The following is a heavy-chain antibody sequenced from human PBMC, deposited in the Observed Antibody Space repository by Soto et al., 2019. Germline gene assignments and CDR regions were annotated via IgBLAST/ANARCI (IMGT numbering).Heavy chain of an antibody. CDR1: GYTFTGHY. D-gene: IGHD6-19*01. Sequence: GASVKVSCKASGYTFTGHYLHWLRQAPGQGLEWMGWINPNSGGTNYAQKFQGWVTMTRDTSISTAYMELSRLRSDDTAVYYCARESVSSGWEKYYYYYYGMDVWGQGTTVTVSS. CDR3: ARESVSSGWEKYYYYYYGMDV. J-gene: IGHJ6*02. CDR2: INPNSGGT. V-gene: IGHV1-2*04.